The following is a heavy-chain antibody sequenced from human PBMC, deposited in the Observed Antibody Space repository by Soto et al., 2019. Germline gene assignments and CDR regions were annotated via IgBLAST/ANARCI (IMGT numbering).Heavy chain of an antibody. CDR3: ARYPYSSSRFNPVY. V-gene: IGHV3-48*02. D-gene: IGHD6-13*01. CDR2: ISSSSSTM. CDR1: GFTFSSYS. J-gene: IGHJ4*02. Sequence: EVQLVESGGGLVQPGGSLRLSCAASGFTFSSYSMNWVRQAPGKGLEWVSYISSSSSTMYYADSVKGRFTISRDNAKNSLYLQMNSLRDEETDVYYCARYPYSSSRFNPVYWGQGTLVTVSS.